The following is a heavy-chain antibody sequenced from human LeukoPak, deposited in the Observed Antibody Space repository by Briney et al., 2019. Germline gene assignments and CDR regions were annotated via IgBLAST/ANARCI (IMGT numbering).Heavy chain of an antibody. CDR1: GFTFSKYG. D-gene: IGHD3-22*01. J-gene: IGHJ4*02. Sequence: PGGSLRLSCAASGFTFSKYGMHWVRQAPGKGLEWVAVISYDGSNKYYADSVKGRFTISRDNSKNTLYLQMNSLRAEDTAVYYCARSYDSSGYYPDPFDYWGQGTLVTVSS. CDR3: ARSYDSSGYYPDPFDY. CDR2: ISYDGSNK. V-gene: IGHV3-30*19.